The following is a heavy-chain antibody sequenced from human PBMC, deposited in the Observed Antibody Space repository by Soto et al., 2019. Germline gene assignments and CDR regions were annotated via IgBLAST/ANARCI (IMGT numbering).Heavy chain of an antibody. CDR1: GGSFSSGAYH. Sequence: QVQLQESGPGLVKPSQTLSLTCTVSGGSFSSGAYHWSWVRQHPGQGLEWIASISYRGITYSNPSLKSRLSMSVDTSKNQFSLNLTSVTAADTAVYHCARMSAIGTRWFDPWGQGTLVTVSS. J-gene: IGHJ5*02. V-gene: IGHV4-31*03. D-gene: IGHD6-13*01. CDR2: ISYRGIT. CDR3: ARMSAIGTRWFDP.